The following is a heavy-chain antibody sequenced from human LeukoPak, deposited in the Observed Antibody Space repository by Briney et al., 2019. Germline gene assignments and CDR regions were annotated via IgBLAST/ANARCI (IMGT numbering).Heavy chain of an antibody. V-gene: IGHV3-23*01. CDR2: ISGSGDST. CDR3: AKESPDFDY. J-gene: IGHJ4*02. CDR1: GFTFSSFA. Sequence: GGSLGLSCAASGFTFSSFAMSWVRQAPGKGLEWVSVISGSGDSTYYADSVKGRFTISRDNSKNTLHLQMDSLRVEDTAVYYCAKESPDFDYWGQGTLVTVSS.